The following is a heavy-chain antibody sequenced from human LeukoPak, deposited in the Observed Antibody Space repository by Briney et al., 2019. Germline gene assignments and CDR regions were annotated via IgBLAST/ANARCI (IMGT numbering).Heavy chain of an antibody. D-gene: IGHD7-27*01. CDR2: IYTSGST. J-gene: IGHJ6*03. CDR3: ARGYNWGSPTRNFYYLDV. CDR1: GGSISSGSYY. Sequence: PSQTLSLTCTVSGGSISSGSYYWSWIRQPAGKGLEWIGRIYTSGSTNYNPSLKSRVTISVDTSKNQFSLKLRSVTAADTAVYYCARGYNWGSPTRNFYYLDVWGKGTTVTVSS. V-gene: IGHV4-61*02.